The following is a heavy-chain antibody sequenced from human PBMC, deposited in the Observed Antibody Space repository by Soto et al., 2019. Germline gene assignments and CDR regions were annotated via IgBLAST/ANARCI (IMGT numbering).Heavy chain of an antibody. CDR3: AGETTYCSSTSCYCYFDY. D-gene: IGHD2-2*01. J-gene: IGHJ4*02. CDR1: GGSISSYY. V-gene: IGHV4-59*01. Sequence: SETLSLTCTVSGGSISSYYWSWIRQPPGKGLEWIGYIYYSGSTNYNPSLKSRVTISVDTSKNQFSLKLSSVTAADTAVYYCAGETTYCSSTSCYCYFDYWGQGTLVTVSS. CDR2: IYYSGST.